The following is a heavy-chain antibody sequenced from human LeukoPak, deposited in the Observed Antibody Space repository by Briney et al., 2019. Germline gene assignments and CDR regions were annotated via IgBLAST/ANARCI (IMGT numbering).Heavy chain of an antibody. CDR2: IYYSGST. J-gene: IGHJ5*02. V-gene: IGHV4-39*01. CDR3: ARPVPSRLGWFDP. CDR1: GGSISSSSYY. D-gene: IGHD1-1*01. Sequence: PSETLSLTCTVSGGSISSSSYYWGWIRQPPGKGLEWIGSIYYSGSTYYNPSLKSRVSISVHTAKNQFSLKLRSVTAADTAVYYCARPVPSRLGWFDPWGQGTLVTVSS.